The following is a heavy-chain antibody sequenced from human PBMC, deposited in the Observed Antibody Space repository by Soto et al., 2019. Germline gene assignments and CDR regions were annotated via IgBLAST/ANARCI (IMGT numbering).Heavy chain of an antibody. J-gene: IGHJ4*02. Sequence: ASVKVSCKASGYTFTSYYMHWVRQAPGQGLEWMGIINPSGGSTFYADSVKGRFTVSRDSSTNMLYLQMSSLTAEDTAVYYCVNAISSTTSDHYFGQGTLVTVSS. V-gene: IGHV1-46*04. CDR1: GYTFTSYY. CDR3: VNAISSTTSDHY. CDR2: INPSGGST. D-gene: IGHD2-8*01.